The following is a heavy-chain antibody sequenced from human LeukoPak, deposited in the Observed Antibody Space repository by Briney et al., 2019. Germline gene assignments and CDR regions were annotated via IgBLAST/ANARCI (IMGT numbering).Heavy chain of an antibody. Sequence: GASVKVSCKASGYTFTNYDINWVRQATGQGLEWMGWVNPNSGYTGYAQKFQGRITITTGTSISTAYMELSSLRSEDTAVYYCARVGFWSAYQPRGSRKYYFDYWSQGTLVTVSS. CDR1: GYTFTNYD. CDR2: VNPNSGYT. CDR3: ARVGFWSAYQPRGSRKYYFDY. J-gene: IGHJ4*02. D-gene: IGHD3-3*01. V-gene: IGHV1-8*03.